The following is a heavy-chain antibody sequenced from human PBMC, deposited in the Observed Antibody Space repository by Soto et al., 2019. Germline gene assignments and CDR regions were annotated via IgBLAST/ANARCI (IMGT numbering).Heavy chain of an antibody. Sequence: QVQLVGSGGGVVQPGRSLRLSCEASGFSFSSHGMHWVRQAPGKGLEWLAVISYDGNNKYYADSVKGRFSISRDNYKNTLYLQTNSLSAEDTAVYYCAKDHLPTTITTPWFDPWGQGTLVTVSS. CDR2: ISYDGNNK. V-gene: IGHV3-30*18. CDR1: GFSFSSHG. D-gene: IGHD4-17*01. J-gene: IGHJ5*02. CDR3: AKDHLPTTITTPWFDP.